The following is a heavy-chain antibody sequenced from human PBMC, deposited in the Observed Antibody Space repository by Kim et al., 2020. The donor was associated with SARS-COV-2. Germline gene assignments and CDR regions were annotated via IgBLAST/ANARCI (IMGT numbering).Heavy chain of an antibody. D-gene: IGHD3-10*01. CDR2: INHSGST. CDR3: ARVGITMVRGVNRNWFDP. V-gene: IGHV4-34*01. CDR1: GGSFSGYY. J-gene: IGHJ5*02. Sequence: SETLSLTCAVYGGSFSGYYWSWIRQPPGKGLEWIGEINHSGSTNYNPSLKSRVTISVDTSKNQFSLKLSSVTAADTAVYYCARVGITMVRGVNRNWFDPWGQGTLVTVSS.